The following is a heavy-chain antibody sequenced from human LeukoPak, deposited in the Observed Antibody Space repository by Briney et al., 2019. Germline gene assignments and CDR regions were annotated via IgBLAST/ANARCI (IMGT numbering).Heavy chain of an antibody. CDR3: ARGTLVVPAAIGGGYYFDY. CDR1: GGTFSSYA. CDR2: IIPIFGTA. Sequence: SVKVSCKASGGTFSSYAISWVRQAPGQGLEWMGGIIPIFGTANYAQKFQGRVTITTGESTSTAYMELSSLRSEDTAVYYCARGTLVVPAAIGGGYYFDYWGQGTLVTVSS. V-gene: IGHV1-69*05. J-gene: IGHJ4*02. D-gene: IGHD2-2*02.